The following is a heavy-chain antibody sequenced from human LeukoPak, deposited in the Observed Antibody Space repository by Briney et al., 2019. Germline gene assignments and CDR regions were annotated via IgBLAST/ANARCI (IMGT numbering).Heavy chain of an antibody. Sequence: GASVKVSCKPSGYTFTGYYMHWLRQAPGQGLQWLGWVNPNNGGTNYAQKFQGRVTMTWDTSINTAYMELNRLTSDDTAVYFCARLGRQDTAMAWGQRTLVTVSS. CDR1: GYTFTGYY. CDR2: VNPNNGGT. CDR3: ARLGRQDTAMA. D-gene: IGHD5-18*01. J-gene: IGHJ5*02. V-gene: IGHV1-2*02.